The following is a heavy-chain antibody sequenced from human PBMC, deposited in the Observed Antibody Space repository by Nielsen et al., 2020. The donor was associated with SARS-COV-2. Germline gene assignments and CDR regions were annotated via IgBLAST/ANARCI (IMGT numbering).Heavy chain of an antibody. CDR1: GGSFSGYY. J-gene: IGHJ2*01. D-gene: IGHD4-17*01. V-gene: IGHV4-34*01. Sequence: SETLSLTCAVYGGSFSGYYWSWIRQPPGKGLEWIGEINHSGSTNYNPSLKSRVTISVDTSKNQFSLKLSSVTAADTAVYYCASLEDYDWYFDLWGRGTLVTVSS. CDR3: ASLEDYDWYFDL. CDR2: INHSGST.